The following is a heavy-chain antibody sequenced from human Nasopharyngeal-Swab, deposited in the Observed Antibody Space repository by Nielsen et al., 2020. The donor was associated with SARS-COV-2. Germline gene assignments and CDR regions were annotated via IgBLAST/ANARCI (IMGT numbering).Heavy chain of an antibody. J-gene: IGHJ1*01. CDR1: GFTFGSYG. V-gene: IGHV3-30*18. CDR2: ISYDGSNK. Sequence: GESLKISCAASGFTFGSYGMHWVRQAPGKGLEWVAVISYDGSNKYYADSVKGRFTISRDNSKNTLYLQMNSLRAEDTAVYYCAKGQRAVLLWSSIQHWGQGTLVTVSS. D-gene: IGHD3-10*01. CDR3: AKGQRAVLLWSSIQH.